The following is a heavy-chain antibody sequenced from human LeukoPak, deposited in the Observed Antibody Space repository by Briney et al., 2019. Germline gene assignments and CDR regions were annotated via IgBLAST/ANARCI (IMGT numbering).Heavy chain of an antibody. CDR1: GGTFSSYA. V-gene: IGHV1-69*04. CDR3: ARVTYYYDSSGYPIGGAFDY. CDR2: IIPILGIA. J-gene: IGHJ4*02. D-gene: IGHD3-22*01. Sequence: SVKVSCKASGGTFSSYAISWVRQAPGQGLEWMGRIIPILGIANYAQKFQGRVTITADKSTSTAYMELSSLRSEDTAVYYCARVTYYYDSSGYPIGGAFDYWGQGTLVTVSS.